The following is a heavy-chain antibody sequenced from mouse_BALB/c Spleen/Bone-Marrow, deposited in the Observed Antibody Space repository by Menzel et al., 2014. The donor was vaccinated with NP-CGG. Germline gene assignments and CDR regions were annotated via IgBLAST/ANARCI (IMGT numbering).Heavy chain of an antibody. CDR2: IISGSNTI. Sequence: EVQGVESGGDLVQPGGSRKLSCAASGFTFGAFGMHWVRQAPERGLEWVAYIISGSNTIYYSDKVKGRFTISRDNPKNTLFLQMTSLRSEDTAMYYCARSRYDVGWFAYWGQGTLVTVSA. J-gene: IGHJ3*01. CDR3: ARSRYDVGWFAY. V-gene: IGHV5-17*02. D-gene: IGHD2-14*01. CDR1: GFTFGAFG.